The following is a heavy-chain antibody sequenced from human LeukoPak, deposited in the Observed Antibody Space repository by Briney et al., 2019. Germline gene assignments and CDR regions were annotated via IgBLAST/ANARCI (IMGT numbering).Heavy chain of an antibody. J-gene: IGHJ4*02. D-gene: IGHD3-22*01. CDR3: TSNHDSSGYFPAH. V-gene: IGHV3-49*05. CDR1: GFTFGDYA. Sequence: KAGGSLRLSCTASGFTFGDYAMSWIRQAPGKGLEWVGFIRSKTYGEMTEYAASVKGRFTISRDDSKSTAHLQMNSLKTEDTAVYFCTSNHDSSGYFPAHWGRGALVTVSS. CDR2: IRSKTYGEMT.